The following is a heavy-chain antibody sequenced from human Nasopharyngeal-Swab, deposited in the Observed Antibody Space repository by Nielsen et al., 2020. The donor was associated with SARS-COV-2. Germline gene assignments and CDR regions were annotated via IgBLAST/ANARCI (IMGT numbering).Heavy chain of an antibody. J-gene: IGHJ4*02. CDR3: ARDAGDSGSSADY. CDR2: IYYSGST. CDR1: GGSISSGGYY. Sequence: LRLSCTVSGGSISSGGYYWSWVRQHPGKGLEWIGYIYYSGSTYYNPSLKSRVTISVDTSKNQFSLKLSSVTAADTAVYYCARDAGDSGSSADYWGQGTLVTVSS. V-gene: IGHV4-31*03. D-gene: IGHD1-26*01.